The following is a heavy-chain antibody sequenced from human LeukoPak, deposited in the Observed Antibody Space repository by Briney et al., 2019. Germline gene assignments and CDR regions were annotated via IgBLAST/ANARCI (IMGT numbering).Heavy chain of an antibody. CDR2: MNPNSGNT. V-gene: IGHV1-8*01. CDR1: GYSFTSHD. J-gene: IGHJ4*02. CDR3: ASTLKRGSAGTLIDH. D-gene: IGHD6-13*01. Sequence: RASVKVSCKASGYSFTSHDINWVRQATGQGLEWMGWMNPNSGNTGYAQKFQDRVTMTRNTSISTAYLELSSLGSEDTAMYYCASTLKRGSAGTLIDHWGQGTLVTVSS.